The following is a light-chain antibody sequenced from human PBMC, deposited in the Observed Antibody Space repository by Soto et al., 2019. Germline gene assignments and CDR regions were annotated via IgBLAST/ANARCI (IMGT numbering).Light chain of an antibody. CDR1: QSISSY. V-gene: IGKV1-39*01. Sequence: EIQMTQSSSSLSASVGAIVTITCRASQSISSYLNWYQQKPGKAPKLLIYAASSLQSGVPSRFSGSGSGTDFTLTISRLQPEDFATYYCQQSYSSPPTFGQGTKVDIK. CDR3: QQSYSSPPT. J-gene: IGKJ1*01. CDR2: AAS.